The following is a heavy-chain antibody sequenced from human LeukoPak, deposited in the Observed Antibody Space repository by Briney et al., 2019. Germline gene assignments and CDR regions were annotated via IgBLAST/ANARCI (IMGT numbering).Heavy chain of an antibody. Sequence: GRSLRLSCAASGFTFSSYAMSWVRQAPGKGLEWVSAISGSGGSTYYADSVKGRFTISRDNSKNTLYLQMNSLRAEDTAVYYCAKDSLAHYYYYYMDVWGKGTTVTVSS. J-gene: IGHJ6*03. CDR1: GFTFSSYA. CDR2: ISGSGGST. V-gene: IGHV3-23*01. CDR3: AKDSLAHYYYYYMDV.